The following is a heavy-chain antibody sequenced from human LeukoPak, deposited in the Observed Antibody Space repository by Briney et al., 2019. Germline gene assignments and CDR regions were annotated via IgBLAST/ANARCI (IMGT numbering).Heavy chain of an antibody. CDR1: GYTFTGYY. CDR2: INPNSGGT. D-gene: IGHD6-6*01. V-gene: IGHV1-2*02. CDR3: ARGAALAARRRNWFDP. J-gene: IGHJ5*02. Sequence: ASVKVSCKASGYTFTGYYMHWVRQAPGRGLEWMGWINPNSGGTNYAQKFQGRVSMARDTSISTAYMELSRLRSDDTAVYYCARGAALAARRRNWFDPLRQGALVTDSS.